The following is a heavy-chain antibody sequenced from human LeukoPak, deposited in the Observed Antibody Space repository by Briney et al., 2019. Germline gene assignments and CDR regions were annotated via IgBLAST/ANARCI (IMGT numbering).Heavy chain of an antibody. V-gene: IGHV3-33*01. D-gene: IGHD6-13*01. CDR2: IWSDGSYK. J-gene: IGHJ4*02. CDR1: GFTFSSYG. CDR3: ARGGSSPTANYFDY. Sequence: GGSLRLSCAAPGFTFSSYGMHWVRQAPGKGLEWVAVIWSDGSYKYYADSVQGRFTISRDNSKNTLYLQMNSLRAEDTAVYYCARGGSSPTANYFDYWGQGTLVTVSS.